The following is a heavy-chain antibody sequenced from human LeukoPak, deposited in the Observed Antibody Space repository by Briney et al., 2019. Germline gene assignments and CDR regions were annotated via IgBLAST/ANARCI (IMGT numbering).Heavy chain of an antibody. V-gene: IGHV3-23*01. CDR1: GFTLSTYA. CDR3: AKGTAWYSSSWEFDC. CDR2: IGGSGART. Sequence: GGSLRLSCAASGFTLSTYAMTWVRQAPGKGLEWVSAIGGSGARTYYADSVKGRFTISRDNSGNRMFLQMNSLRAEDTAVYYCAKGTAWYSSSWEFDCWGQGTLVTVSS. D-gene: IGHD6-13*01. J-gene: IGHJ4*02.